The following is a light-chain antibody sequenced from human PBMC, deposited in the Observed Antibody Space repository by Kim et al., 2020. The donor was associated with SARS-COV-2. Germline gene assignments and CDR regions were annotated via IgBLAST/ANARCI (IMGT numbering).Light chain of an antibody. CDR2: RDS. CDR1: NIGSRN. V-gene: IGLV3-9*01. CDR3: QVWDSSTVV. J-gene: IGLJ3*02. Sequence: VALGQTARITCGATNIGSRNVHWFQQKPGQAPVLVIYRDSNRPSGIPERFSGSNSGNTATLTISRAQVGDEADYYCQVWDSSTVVFGGGTKLTVL.